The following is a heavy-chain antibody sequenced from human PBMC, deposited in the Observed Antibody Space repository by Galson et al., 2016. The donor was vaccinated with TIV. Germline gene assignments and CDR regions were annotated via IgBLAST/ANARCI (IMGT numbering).Heavy chain of an antibody. J-gene: IGHJ4*02. CDR2: ITAVFGTA. CDR3: ARGEDYYGSGSYLY. CDR1: GGTFRSYA. Sequence: SVKVSCKASGGTFRSYAISWVRQAPGQGLEWMGRITAVFGTAHYAQKFHGRVTITADESTSTVYMELSSLRSEGTAVFYCARGEDYYGSGSYLYWGQGTLVIVSS. D-gene: IGHD3-10*01. V-gene: IGHV1-69*13.